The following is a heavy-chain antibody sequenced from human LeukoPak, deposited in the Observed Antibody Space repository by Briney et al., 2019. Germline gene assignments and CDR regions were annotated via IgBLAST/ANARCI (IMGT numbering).Heavy chain of an antibody. D-gene: IGHD2/OR15-2a*01. CDR1: GASVSSDY. Sequence: SETLSLTCTVSGASVSSDYWSWIRQSPGKGLEWIGYIYHSGHTMSNPSLKSRVSLSLDTSNNQFSLKLSSVTAADTAVYYCARHPFQYPFDHWGQGTVVSVSS. CDR3: ARHPFQYPFDH. CDR2: IYHSGHT. V-gene: IGHV4-59*08. J-gene: IGHJ5*02.